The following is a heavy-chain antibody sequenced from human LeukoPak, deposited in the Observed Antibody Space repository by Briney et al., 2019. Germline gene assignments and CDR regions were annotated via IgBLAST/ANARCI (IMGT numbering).Heavy chain of an antibody. CDR1: GFTFSSYS. V-gene: IGHV3-48*01. CDR3: ARPRRGSGSYYFDY. J-gene: IGHJ4*02. Sequence: GGSLRLSCAASGFTFSSYSMNWVRQAPGKGLEWVSYISSSSSTIYYADSVKGRFTISRDNAKNSLYLQMNSLRAEDTAVYYCARPRRGSGSYYFDYWGQGTLVTVSS. D-gene: IGHD1-26*01. CDR2: ISSSSSTI.